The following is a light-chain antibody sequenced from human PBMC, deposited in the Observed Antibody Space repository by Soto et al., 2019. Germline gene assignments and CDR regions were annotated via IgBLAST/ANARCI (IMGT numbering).Light chain of an antibody. J-gene: IGLJ2*01. Sequence: QTVVPQEPSFSVSPGGTGILTRGLTSGSVSTSYYPSWYQQSPGLAPRTLIYNTTTRSSGVPDRFSGSILGNKAALTITGAQSDDESDYLCALYVGSGTVVFGGGTKVTVL. CDR3: ALYVGSGTVV. CDR2: NTT. V-gene: IGLV8-61*01. CDR1: SGSVSTSYY.